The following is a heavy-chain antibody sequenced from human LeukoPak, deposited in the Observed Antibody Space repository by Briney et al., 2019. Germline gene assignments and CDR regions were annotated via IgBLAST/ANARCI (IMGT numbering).Heavy chain of an antibody. CDR2: ISGSGGST. CDR1: GFTFSGYA. CDR3: AKETYYYDSSGYYSLYFDY. Sequence: GGSLRLSCAASGFTFSGYAMSWVRQAPGKGLEWVSAISGSGGSTYYADSVKGRFTISRDNSKNTLYLQMNSLRAEDTAVYYCAKETYYYDSSGYYSLYFDYWGQGTLVTVSS. J-gene: IGHJ4*02. D-gene: IGHD3-22*01. V-gene: IGHV3-23*01.